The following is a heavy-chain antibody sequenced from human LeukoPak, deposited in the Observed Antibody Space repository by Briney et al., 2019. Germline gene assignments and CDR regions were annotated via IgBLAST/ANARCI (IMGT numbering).Heavy chain of an antibody. CDR2: ISSSGSTI. J-gene: IGHJ3*02. D-gene: IGHD5-12*01. V-gene: IGHV3-48*03. CDR1: GFTFSSYE. Sequence: GGSLRLSCAASGFTFSSYERNWVRQAPGKGLEWVSYISSSGSTIYYADSVKGRFSISRDDAENSLYLQMNSLRAEDTAVYYCVAGGFQYTFDIWGQGTRVTVSS. CDR3: VAGGFQYTFDI.